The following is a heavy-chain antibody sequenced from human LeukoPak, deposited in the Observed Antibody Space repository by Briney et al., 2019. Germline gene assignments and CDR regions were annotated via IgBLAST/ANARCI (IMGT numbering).Heavy chain of an antibody. Sequence: SETLSLTCTVSGASISTYYWSWIRQPPGKGLEWVASIYYDGSTYYSPSLKSRVTISVDTSKNHFSLKLTSVTAADTAIYYCARLLGGNPYYMDVWGKGTTVTVSS. V-gene: IGHV4-59*01. CDR3: ARLLGGNPYYMDV. CDR2: IYYDGST. D-gene: IGHD3-3*01. CDR1: GASISTYY. J-gene: IGHJ6*03.